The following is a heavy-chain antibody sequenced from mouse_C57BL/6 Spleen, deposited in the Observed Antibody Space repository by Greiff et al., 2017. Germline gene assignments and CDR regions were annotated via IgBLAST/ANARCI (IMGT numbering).Heavy chain of an antibody. CDR1: GYTFTDYE. Sequence: VQLQQSGAELVRPGASVTLSCKASGYTFTDYEMHWVKQTPVHGLEWIGAIDPETGGTAYNQKFKGKAILTADQSSSTAYMELRSLTSEDSAVYYGSCDDGYLDDYMDYWGQGTTRTVSS. CDR2: IDPETGGT. D-gene: IGHD2-3*01. V-gene: IGHV1-15*01. J-gene: IGHJ2*01. CDR3: SCDDGYLDDYMDY.